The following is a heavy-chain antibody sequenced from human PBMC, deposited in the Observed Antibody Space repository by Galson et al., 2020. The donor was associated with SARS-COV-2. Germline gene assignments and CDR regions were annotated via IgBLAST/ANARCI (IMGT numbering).Heavy chain of an antibody. CDR2: TYYRSRWHN. Sequence: SQTPSLTCALSGDSVSSNSAAWTWIRQSPSRGLQWLGRTYYRSRWHNDYAVSVKSRITINADTPKNQFSLQLTSVTPEDTAVYYCARGDGAVAGKYFFDYWGQGTLVTVSS. V-gene: IGHV6-1*01. CDR1: GDSVSSNSAA. CDR3: ARGDGAVAGKYFFDY. J-gene: IGHJ4*02. D-gene: IGHD6-19*01.